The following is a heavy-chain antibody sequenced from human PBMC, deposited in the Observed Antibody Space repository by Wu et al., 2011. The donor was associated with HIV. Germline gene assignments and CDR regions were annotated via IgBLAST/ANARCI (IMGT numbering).Heavy chain of an antibody. D-gene: IGHD2-2*01. Sequence: QVQLVQSGAEVKKPGSSVRVSCKASGGAFSSFVINWVRLAPGQGLEWMGVFTPVFGTSPYAQKFQGRVTFTADKSTSTVYMDLSLKGDDTAVYFCARDRLGSSAIGAFDIWGQGTLVTVSA. V-gene: IGHV1-69*14. CDR2: FTPVFGTS. J-gene: IGHJ3*02. CDR1: GGAFSSFV. CDR3: ARDRLGSSAIGAFDI.